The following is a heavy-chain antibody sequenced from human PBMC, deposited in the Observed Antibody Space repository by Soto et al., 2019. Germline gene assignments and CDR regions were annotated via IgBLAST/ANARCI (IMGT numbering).Heavy chain of an antibody. CDR3: AKDRDYPRDYFHY. D-gene: IGHD3-10*01. Sequence: GGSLRPSCAASGFTLGWYGMSWVRQAPGKGLEWVSAVSPNGQGIYYADSVMGRFTISRDFSKNTVFLHMDSLRAEDTAVYYCAKDRDYPRDYFHYWGQGTLVTVSS. V-gene: IGHV3-23*01. CDR2: VSPNGQGI. J-gene: IGHJ4*02. CDR1: GFTLGWYG.